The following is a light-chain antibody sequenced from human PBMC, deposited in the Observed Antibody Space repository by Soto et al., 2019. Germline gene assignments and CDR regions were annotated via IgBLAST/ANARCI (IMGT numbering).Light chain of an antibody. CDR2: RAS. V-gene: IGKV1-5*03. Sequence: DIPMTQSPSTLSASVGDRVTITCRASQSISDWLAWYQQKPGKAPKLLIYRASSLESGVPSRFSGSGSGTEFTLTISSLQPDDFATYYCQSGPTFGPGTKVEIK. CDR3: QSGPT. CDR1: QSISDW. J-gene: IGKJ1*01.